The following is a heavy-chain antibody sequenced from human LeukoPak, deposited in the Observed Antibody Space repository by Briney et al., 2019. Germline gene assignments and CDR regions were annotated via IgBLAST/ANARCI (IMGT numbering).Heavy chain of an antibody. CDR1: GYTFTSYG. CDR3: ARESAYSSSWYGHYYYYMDV. D-gene: IGHD6-13*01. V-gene: IGHV1-18*01. Sequence: ASVKVSCKASGYTFTSYGISWVRQAPGQGLEWMGWISAYNVNTNYAQKLQGRVTMTTDTSTSTAYMELRSLRSDDTAVYYCARESAYSSSWYGHYYYYMDVWGKGTTVTVSS. J-gene: IGHJ6*03. CDR2: ISAYNVNT.